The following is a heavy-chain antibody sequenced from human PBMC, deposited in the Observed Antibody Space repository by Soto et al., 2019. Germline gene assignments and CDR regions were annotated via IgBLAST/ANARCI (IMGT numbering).Heavy chain of an antibody. CDR3: ARGGIFGVVAARGNYYYGMDV. CDR2: IYYSGST. D-gene: IGHD3-3*01. Sequence: PSETLSLTCTVSGGSISSYYWSWIRQPPGKGLEWIGYIYYSGSTNYNPSLKSRVTISVDTSKNQFSLKLSSVTAADTAVYYCARGGIFGVVAARGNYYYGMDVWGQGTTVTVSS. CDR1: GGSISSYY. J-gene: IGHJ6*02. V-gene: IGHV4-59*01.